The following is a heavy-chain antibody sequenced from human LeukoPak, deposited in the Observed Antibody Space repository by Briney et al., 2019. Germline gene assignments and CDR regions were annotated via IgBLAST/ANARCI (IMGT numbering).Heavy chain of an antibody. Sequence: GGSLRLSCAASGFTFSSYAMTWVRQAPGKGLEWVSTVVGGGATFYADSVKGRFTISRDNSKNTLYLQMNSLRGDDTAVYYCAKDMNSWRDGSGLGDYFDYWGQGTLVTVSS. D-gene: IGHD6-19*01. V-gene: IGHV3-23*01. CDR3: AKDMNSWRDGSGLGDYFDY. CDR1: GFTFSSYA. J-gene: IGHJ4*02. CDR2: VVGGGAT.